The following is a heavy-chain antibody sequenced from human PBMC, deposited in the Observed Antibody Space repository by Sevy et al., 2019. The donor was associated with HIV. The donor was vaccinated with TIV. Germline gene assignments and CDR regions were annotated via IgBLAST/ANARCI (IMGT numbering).Heavy chain of an antibody. CDR1: GGSFSGYY. J-gene: IGHJ4*02. CDR2: INHSGST. D-gene: IGHD1-26*01. CDR3: ARRQVAATFYYFDY. V-gene: IGHV4-34*01. Sequence: SETLSLTCAVYGGSFSGYYWSWIRQPPGKGLEWIGEINHSGSTNYNPSLKSRVTISVDTSKNQFSLKLSSVTAADTAVYYCARRQVAATFYYFDYWGQGTLVTVSS.